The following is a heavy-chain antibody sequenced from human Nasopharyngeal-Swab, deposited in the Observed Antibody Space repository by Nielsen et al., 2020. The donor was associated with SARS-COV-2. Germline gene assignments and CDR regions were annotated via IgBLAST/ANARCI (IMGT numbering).Heavy chain of an antibody. CDR2: INPNSGGT. CDR3: ARDPTSVASTGDYYYGMDV. CDR1: GYTFTGYY. J-gene: IGHJ6*02. Sequence: ASVKVSCKASGYTFTGYYMHWVRQAPGQGLEWMGRINPNSGGTNYAQKFQGRVTMTRDTSISTAYMELSRLRSDDTAVYYCARDPTSVASTGDYYYGMDVWGQGTTVTVSS. V-gene: IGHV1-2*06. D-gene: IGHD6-19*01.